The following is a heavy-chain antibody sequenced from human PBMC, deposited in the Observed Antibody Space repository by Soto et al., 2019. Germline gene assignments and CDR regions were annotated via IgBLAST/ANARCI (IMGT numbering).Heavy chain of an antibody. Sequence: GGSLRLSCAASGFTFSSYGMHWVRQAPGKGLEWVAVIWYDGSNKYYADSVKGRFTISRDNSKNTLYLQMNSLRAEDTAVYYCASGVTGDWYYFDYWGQGTLVTVSS. J-gene: IGHJ4*02. CDR1: GFTFSSYG. V-gene: IGHV3-33*01. CDR2: IWYDGSNK. CDR3: ASGVTGDWYYFDY. D-gene: IGHD7-27*01.